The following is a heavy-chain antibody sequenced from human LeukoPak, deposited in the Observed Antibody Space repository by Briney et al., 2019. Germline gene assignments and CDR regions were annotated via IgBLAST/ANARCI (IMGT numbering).Heavy chain of an antibody. CDR1: GGSISSFY. CDR3: ARKANCGGGACYPYYYYYFFDF. D-gene: IGHD2-15*01. J-gene: IGHJ6*03. Sequence: SETLSLTCSVSGGSISSFYWNWIRYTPGKGLEWIGYVSYSGSTNYNPSLKGRVSISVDTSKNQFSLSLRSVTAADTAVYYCARKANCGGGACYPYYYYYFFDFWGKGTTVTVFS. CDR2: VSYSGST. V-gene: IGHV4-59*01.